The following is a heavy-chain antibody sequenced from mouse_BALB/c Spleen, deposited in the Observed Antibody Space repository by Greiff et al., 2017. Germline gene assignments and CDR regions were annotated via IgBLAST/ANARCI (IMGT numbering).Heavy chain of an antibody. V-gene: IGHV6-6*02. Sequence: EVQLVESGGGLVQPGGSMKLSCVASGFTFSNYWMNWVRQSPEKGLEWVAEIRLKSNNYATHYAESVKGKFTISRDDSKSRLYLQMNSLRAEDTGIYYCTTYSWFAYWGQGTLVTVSA. CDR3: TTYSWFAY. J-gene: IGHJ3*01. CDR2: IRLKSNNYAT. D-gene: IGHD5-1*01. CDR1: GFTFSNYW.